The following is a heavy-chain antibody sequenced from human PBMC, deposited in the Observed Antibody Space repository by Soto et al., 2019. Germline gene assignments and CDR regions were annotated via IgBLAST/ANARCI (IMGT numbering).Heavy chain of an antibody. J-gene: IGHJ6*02. CDR3: ASVSAAQYYYGMDA. V-gene: IGHV3-74*01. CDR2: IDTTGRTT. CDR1: EFSFSTYW. Sequence: VQLVESGGGLVQPGGSLRLSCVASEFSFSTYWMHWVRQAPGKGLMWVARIDTTGRTTTYADSVQGRFTISRDNAKNTMYLQMNSVRDDDTAIYFCASVSAAQYYYGMDAWGQGTKVTVS. D-gene: IGHD2-15*01.